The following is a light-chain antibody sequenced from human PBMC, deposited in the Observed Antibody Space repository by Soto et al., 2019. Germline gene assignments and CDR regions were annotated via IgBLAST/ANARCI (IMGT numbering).Light chain of an antibody. Sequence: QSALTQPASVSGSPGQSVTISCTGASSDVGNYNLVSWYQQHPGKAPKLMIYEGSNRPSGVSNRFSCSKSGNTASLTISGLQAEDEAEYYCCSYARSNSWVFGGGTKLTVL. CDR3: CSYARSNSWV. J-gene: IGLJ3*02. V-gene: IGLV2-23*01. CDR1: SSDVGNYNL. CDR2: EGS.